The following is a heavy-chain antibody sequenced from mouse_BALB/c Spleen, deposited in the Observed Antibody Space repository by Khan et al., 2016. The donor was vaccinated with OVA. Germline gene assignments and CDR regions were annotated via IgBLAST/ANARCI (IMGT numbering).Heavy chain of an antibody. V-gene: IGHV2-2*02. J-gene: IGHJ3*01. Sequence: QVQLKQSGPGLVQPSQSLSITCTVSGFPLTNYGVHWVRQSPGKGLEWLGVIWSGGSTDYHAAFISRLSISKDNSKSQVFFKMNSLQPNDTAMYYCARNYDYDEGLAYWGQGTLVTVSA. CDR3: ARNYDYDEGLAY. CDR2: IWSGGST. D-gene: IGHD2-4*01. CDR1: GFPLTNYG.